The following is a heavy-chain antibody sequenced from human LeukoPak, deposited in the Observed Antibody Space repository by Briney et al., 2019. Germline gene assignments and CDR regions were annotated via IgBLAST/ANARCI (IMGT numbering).Heavy chain of an antibody. CDR1: GYTFTSYD. J-gene: IGHJ4*02. D-gene: IGHD3-22*01. CDR3: ARRSDSYASSAYCH. Sequence: ASVKVSCKASGYTFTSYDINWVRQTTGQGLEWMGWMNPNSGNTGYAQKFQGRVTMTRDTSISTAYMELSGLRSADTAVYYCARRSDSYASSAYCHWGQGTLVTVSS. CDR2: MNPNSGNT. V-gene: IGHV1-8*01.